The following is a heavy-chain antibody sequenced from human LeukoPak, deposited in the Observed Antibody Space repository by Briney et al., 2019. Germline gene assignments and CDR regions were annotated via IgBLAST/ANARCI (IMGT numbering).Heavy chain of an antibody. Sequence: GGSLRLSCAASGFTFSSYEMNWVRQAPGKGLEWVSYISSSGSTIYYADSVKGRFTISRDNAKNSVYLQMNSLRAVDTAMYYCARGYASGNFFSWGQGTLVTVSS. D-gene: IGHD3-16*01. J-gene: IGHJ4*02. CDR1: GFTFSSYE. CDR3: ARGYASGNFFS. CDR2: ISSSGSTI. V-gene: IGHV3-48*03.